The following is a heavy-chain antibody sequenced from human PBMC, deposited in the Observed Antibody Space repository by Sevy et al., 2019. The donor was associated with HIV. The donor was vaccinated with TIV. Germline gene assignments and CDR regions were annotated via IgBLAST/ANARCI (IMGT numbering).Heavy chain of an antibody. J-gene: IGHJ4*02. V-gene: IGHV3-48*01. CDR2: ITFSSNTI. Sequence: GGSLRLSCAASGFTFSNYNMDWVRQAPGKGLEWVSYITFSSNTIYYADSVKGRFTISRDNAKKSLYLQMNSLRAEDTAVYYCARHQLRVSATGFDYRGQGTLVTVSS. D-gene: IGHD6-13*01. CDR1: GFTFSNYN. CDR3: ARHQLRVSATGFDY.